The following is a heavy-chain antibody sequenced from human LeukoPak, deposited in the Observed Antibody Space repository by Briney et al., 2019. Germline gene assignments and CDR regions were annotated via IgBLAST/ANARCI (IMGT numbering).Heavy chain of an antibody. J-gene: IGHJ4*02. Sequence: ASAKVSCKASGYTFTSYAIHWVRQAPGQRLEWMGWVNADNSNTKYSQEFQGRVTITRDTSASTAYMDLNSLRSEDMAVYYCAVGDYYYDTRFDYWGQGTLVTVSS. V-gene: IGHV1-3*03. CDR1: GYTFTSYA. D-gene: IGHD3-22*01. CDR3: AVGDYYYDTRFDY. CDR2: VNADNSNT.